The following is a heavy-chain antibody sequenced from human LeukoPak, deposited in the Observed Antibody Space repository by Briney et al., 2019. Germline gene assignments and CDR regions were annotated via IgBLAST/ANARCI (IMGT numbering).Heavy chain of an antibody. CDR3: AREEAYCSSPSCHLDY. CDR1: GYTFTGYY. D-gene: IGHD2-2*01. CDR2: INPNSGGT. V-gene: IGHV1-2*02. J-gene: IGHJ4*02. Sequence: ASVKVSCKASGYTFTGYYMHWVRQAPGRGLEWMGWINPNSGGTNDAQKFQGRVTMTRDTSISTAYMELTRLRSDDTAVYYCAREEAYCSSPSCHLDYWGQGTLVTVSS.